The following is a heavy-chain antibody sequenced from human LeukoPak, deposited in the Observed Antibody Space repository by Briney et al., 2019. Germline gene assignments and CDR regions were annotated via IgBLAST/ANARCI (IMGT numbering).Heavy chain of an antibody. D-gene: IGHD2-8*01. Sequence: GGSLRLSCAASGFTFSSYTMNWVRQAPGKGLEWVSTISSSSHYIYYADSVKGRFIISRDDATNSLYLQMSSLRAEDTAVYYCVKGGANYDYWGQGTLVTVSS. CDR3: VKGGANYDY. CDR1: GFTFSSYT. CDR2: ISSSSHYI. V-gene: IGHV3-21*01. J-gene: IGHJ4*02.